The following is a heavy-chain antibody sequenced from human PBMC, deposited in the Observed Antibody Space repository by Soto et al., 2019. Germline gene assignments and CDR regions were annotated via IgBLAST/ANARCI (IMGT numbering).Heavy chain of an antibody. CDR1: GFTFSSYA. D-gene: IGHD3-10*01. Sequence: EVQLLESGGGLVQPGRSLRLSCAASGFTFSSYAMSWVRQAPGKGLEWVSAISGSGGSTYYADSVKGRFTISRDNSKNTLYLQTNSLRAEDTAVYYCAKGRGVIITAKFDPWGQGTLVTVSS. V-gene: IGHV3-23*01. CDR2: ISGSGGST. CDR3: AKGRGVIITAKFDP. J-gene: IGHJ5*02.